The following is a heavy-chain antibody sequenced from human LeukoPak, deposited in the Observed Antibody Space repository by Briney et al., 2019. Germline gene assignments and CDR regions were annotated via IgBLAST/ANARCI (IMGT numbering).Heavy chain of an antibody. D-gene: IGHD3-16*01. Sequence: GGSLRLSCAASGFTFSNYAMSWVRQAPGKGLEWVSAISGSGERTSRASTYYADSVTGRFTISRDNSKNTLNLQMNSLRAEDTAVYFCAKVTGGDMITYGGLDVWGQGTTVTVSS. CDR2: ISGSGERTSRAST. CDR3: AKVTGGDMITYGGLDV. CDR1: GFTFSNYA. V-gene: IGHV3-23*01. J-gene: IGHJ6*02.